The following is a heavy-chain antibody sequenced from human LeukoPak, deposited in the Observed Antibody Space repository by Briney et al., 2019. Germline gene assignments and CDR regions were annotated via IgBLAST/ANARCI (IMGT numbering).Heavy chain of an antibody. V-gene: IGHV4-39*07. D-gene: IGHD6-13*01. CDR3: AGYSSSFYY. CDR1: GGSISSSSYY. J-gene: IGHJ4*02. CDR2: IYYSGST. Sequence: SETLSLTCTVSGGSISSSSYYWGWIRQPPGKGLEWIGSIYYSGSTYYNPSLKSRVTISVDTSKNQFSLKLSSVTAADTAVYYCAGYSSSFYYWGQGTLVTVSS.